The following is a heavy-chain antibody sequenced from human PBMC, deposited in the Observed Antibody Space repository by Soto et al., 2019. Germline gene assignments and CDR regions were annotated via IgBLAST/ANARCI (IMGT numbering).Heavy chain of an antibody. J-gene: IGHJ6*02. CDR3: ARRGYCSGGSCAPGFYGMDV. Sequence: SVKVSCKASGGTFSSYAISWVRQAPGQGLEWMGGIIPIFGTANYAQKFQGRVTITADESTSTAYMELSSLRSEDTAVYYCARRGYCSGGSCAPGFYGMDVWGQGTTVTVSS. D-gene: IGHD2-15*01. CDR2: IIPIFGTA. CDR1: GGTFSSYA. V-gene: IGHV1-69*13.